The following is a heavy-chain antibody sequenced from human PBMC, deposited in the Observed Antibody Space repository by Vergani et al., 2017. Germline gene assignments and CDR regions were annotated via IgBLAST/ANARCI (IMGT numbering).Heavy chain of an antibody. CDR2: IYYSGST. CDR1: GGSISSGDYY. V-gene: IGHV4-30-4*08. D-gene: IGHD4-17*01. CDR3: ARRTPVTTPYCYYGMDV. Sequence: QVQLQESGPGLVKPSQTLSLTCTVSGGSISSGDYYWSWIRQPPGKGLEWIGYIYYSGSTYYNPSLKSRVTISVDTSKNQFSLKLSSVTAADTAVYYCARRTPVTTPYCYYGMDVWGQGTTVTVSS. J-gene: IGHJ6*02.